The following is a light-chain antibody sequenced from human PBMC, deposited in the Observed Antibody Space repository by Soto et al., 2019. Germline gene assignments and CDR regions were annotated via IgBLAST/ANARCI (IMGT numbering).Light chain of an antibody. Sequence: QSALTQPASVSGSPGQSITISCTGTSSDVGSYTLVSWYQQHPGKAPKLMIYEGSKRPSGVSNRFSGSKSGNTASLTISGLQAEDEADYYRCSYEVSSTYVFGSGTKLTVL. CDR3: CSYEVSSTYV. J-gene: IGLJ1*01. CDR2: EGS. V-gene: IGLV2-23*01. CDR1: SSDVGSYTL.